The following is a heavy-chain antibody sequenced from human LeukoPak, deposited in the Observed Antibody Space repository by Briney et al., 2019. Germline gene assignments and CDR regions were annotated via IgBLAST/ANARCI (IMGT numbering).Heavy chain of an antibody. J-gene: IGHJ2*01. CDR3: ARRLTLPDWYFDL. D-gene: IGHD2-15*01. CDR1: GYTFTSYD. CDR2: MNPNSGNT. V-gene: IGHV1-8*01. Sequence: ASVKVSCKASGYTFTSYDINWVRQATGQGLEWMGWMNPNSGNTDYAQKFQGRVTMTRNTSISTAYMELGSLRSEDTAVYYCARRLTLPDWYFDLWGRGTLVTVSS.